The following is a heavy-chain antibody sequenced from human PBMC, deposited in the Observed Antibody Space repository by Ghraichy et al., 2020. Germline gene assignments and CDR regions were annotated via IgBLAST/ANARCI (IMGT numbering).Heavy chain of an antibody. CDR3: AREYGSSSVIVLMVYATAFDY. J-gene: IGHJ4*02. Sequence: SQTLSLTCAISGDSVSNNSAAWNWIRQSPSRGLEWLGRTYYRSKWYNDYAVSVKSRITINPDTSKNQFSLQLNSVTPEDTAVYYCAREYGSSSVIVLMVYATAFDYWGQGTLLTVSS. V-gene: IGHV6-1*01. CDR2: TYYRSKWYN. CDR1: GDSVSNNSAA. D-gene: IGHD2-8*01.